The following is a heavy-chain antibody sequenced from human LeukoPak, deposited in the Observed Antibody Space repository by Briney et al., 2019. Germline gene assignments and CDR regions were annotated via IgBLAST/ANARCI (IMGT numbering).Heavy chain of an antibody. Sequence: PSETLSLTCAVYRGSLSGYYWIWIPQPPGKGLEGSGEINHSGSTNYNTSLKSRVSISLDKTKNQFSLKLSSVTAADTAGYYFTGRGILAVYSFDYWGQGTLVTVSS. CDR2: INHSGST. CDR1: RGSLSGYY. V-gene: IGHV4-34*01. CDR3: TGRGILAVYSFDY. J-gene: IGHJ4*02. D-gene: IGHD3-9*01.